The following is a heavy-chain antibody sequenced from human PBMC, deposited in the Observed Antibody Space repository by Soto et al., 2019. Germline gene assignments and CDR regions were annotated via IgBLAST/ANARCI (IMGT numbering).Heavy chain of an antibody. D-gene: IGHD1-1*01. CDR2: IYSGGST. CDR3: ARGHSGNNYCYVYMDV. Sequence: GGSLRLSCAASGFTVSSNYMSWVRQAPGKGLEWVSVIYSGGSTYYADSVKGRFTISRDNSKNTLYLQMNSLRAEDTAVYYCARGHSGNNYCYVYMDVWGKGTTVTVSS. J-gene: IGHJ6*03. CDR1: GFTVSSNY. V-gene: IGHV3-53*01.